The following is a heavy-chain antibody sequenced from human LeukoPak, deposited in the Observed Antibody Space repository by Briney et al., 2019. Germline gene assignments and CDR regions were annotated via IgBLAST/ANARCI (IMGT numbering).Heavy chain of an antibody. CDR1: GYTFTSYG. J-gene: IGHJ6*04. CDR2: ISAYNGNT. V-gene: IGHV1-18*04. CDR3: AREQWLRNYYYGMDV. Sequence: ASVKVSCKASGYTFTSYGISWVRQAPGQGLEWMGWISAYNGNTNYAQKLQGRVTMTTDTFTSTAYMELRSLRSDDTAVYYCAREQWLRNYYYGMDVWGKGTTVTVSS. D-gene: IGHD6-19*01.